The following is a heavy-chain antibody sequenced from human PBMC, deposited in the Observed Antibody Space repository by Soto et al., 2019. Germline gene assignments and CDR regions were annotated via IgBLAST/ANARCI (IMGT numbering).Heavy chain of an antibody. CDR1: GGSISNSRDY. Sequence: SETLSLTCSVSGGSISNSRDYWGWIRQHPGKGLEWIGYIYYSGSTYYNPSLKSRVTISVDTSKNQFSLKLSSVTAADTAVYYCARAERLPWSHVLFDYWGQGTLVTVSS. V-gene: IGHV4-31*03. CDR2: IYYSGST. J-gene: IGHJ4*02. CDR3: ARAERLPWSHVLFDY. D-gene: IGHD2-21*01.